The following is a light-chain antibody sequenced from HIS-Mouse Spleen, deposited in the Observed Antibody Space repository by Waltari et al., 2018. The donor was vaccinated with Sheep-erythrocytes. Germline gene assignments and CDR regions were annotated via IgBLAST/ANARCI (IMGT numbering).Light chain of an antibody. V-gene: IGLV3-27*01. CDR2: KDS. CDR3: YSAADNNLV. J-gene: IGLJ3*02. CDR1: VLAKKY. Sequence: SYELTKPSSVSVSPGQTARITCSGDVLAKKYARWFQQKPGQAPVLVIYKDSERPSGIPEPFSGSSSGTTVTLTIRGAQVEDEADYYCYSAADNNLVFGGGTKLTVL.